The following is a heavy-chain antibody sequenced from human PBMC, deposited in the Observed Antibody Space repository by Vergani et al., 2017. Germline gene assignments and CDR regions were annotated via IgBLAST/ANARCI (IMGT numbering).Heavy chain of an antibody. V-gene: IGHV3-33*01. J-gene: IGHJ4*02. CDR3: AGGVSQLVVTRAPRDFKF. CDR2: TWNDERRK. D-gene: IGHD6-6*01. CDR1: GFSFGTYA. Sequence: QIHLVESGGGVVQTGKSLRLSCRASGFSFGTYAMHWVRRTPGKGLEGVGMTWNDERRKYYGDSVKGRVTISRDNDKNTLYLQMTSLRGEDTAVYFCAGGVSQLVVTRAPRDFKFWGRGTFVIVSS.